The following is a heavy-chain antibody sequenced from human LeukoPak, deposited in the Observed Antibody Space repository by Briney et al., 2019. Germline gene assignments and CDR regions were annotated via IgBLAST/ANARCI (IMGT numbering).Heavy chain of an antibody. CDR1: GDSVSTTIYF. CDR3: ARVARYGGYTQYFQP. J-gene: IGHJ6*02. CDR2: VYYSGNT. V-gene: IGHV4-39*07. Sequence: SETLSLTCFVSGDSVSTTIYFWGWIRQPPGKGLEWIGSVYYSGNTYYNPSLKSRITISVDTSKNQFSLSLSSVTAADTAVYFCARVARYGGYTQYFQPWGQGTTVTVSS. D-gene: IGHD4-23*01.